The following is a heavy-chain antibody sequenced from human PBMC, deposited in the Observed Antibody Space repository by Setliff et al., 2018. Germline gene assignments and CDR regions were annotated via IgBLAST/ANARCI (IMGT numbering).Heavy chain of an antibody. D-gene: IGHD6-13*01. J-gene: IGHJ4*02. CDR2: IRNDGSDK. CDR3: AKDGSSWTIDY. Sequence: GGSLSLPCAASGFTFNSYGIHWVRQAPGKGLEWVAFIRNDGSDKYYADSVKGRFNISRDNSKNTLYLQMNSLRVEDTAVYHCAKDGSSWTIDYWGQGTLVTVSS. V-gene: IGHV3-30*02. CDR1: GFTFNSYG.